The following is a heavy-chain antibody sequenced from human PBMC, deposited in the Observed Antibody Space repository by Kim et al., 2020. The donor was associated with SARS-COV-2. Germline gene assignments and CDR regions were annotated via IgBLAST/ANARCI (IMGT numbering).Heavy chain of an antibody. CDR2: IYYSGSN. Sequence: SETLSLTCTVSGGSISSSSYYWGWIRQPPGQGLEWIGSIYYSGSNYYNPSLKSRVTISVDTSKNQFSLKLSSVTAADTSVYYCARQRGTTIFGVVIRTQMDYWGQGTLVTVSS. J-gene: IGHJ4*02. V-gene: IGHV4-39*01. CDR3: ARQRGTTIFGVVIRTQMDY. CDR1: GGSISSSSYY. D-gene: IGHD3-3*01.